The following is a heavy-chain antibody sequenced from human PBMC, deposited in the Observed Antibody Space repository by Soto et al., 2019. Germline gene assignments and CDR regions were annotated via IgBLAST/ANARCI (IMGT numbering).Heavy chain of an antibody. D-gene: IGHD3-22*01. J-gene: IGHJ4*02. V-gene: IGHV4-34*01. CDR2: INHSGST. CDR1: AGSFSGYY. CDR3: ARGRRYYYDSSGYYAFDY. Sequence: PSETLALTCAFYAGSFSGYYWSWIRQPPGKGLEWIGEINHSGSTNYNPSLKSRVTISVDTSKNQFSLKLSSVTAADTAVYYCARGRRYYYDSSGYYAFDYWGQGTLVTVSS.